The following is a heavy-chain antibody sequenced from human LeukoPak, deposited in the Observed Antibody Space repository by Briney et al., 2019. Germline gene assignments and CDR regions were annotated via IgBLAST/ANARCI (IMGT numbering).Heavy chain of an antibody. CDR3: AREREDTDMAFYLHY. J-gene: IGHJ4*02. D-gene: IGHD5-18*01. V-gene: IGHV3-30*04. CDR1: GFSFTTYS. CDR2: MSYDGSNK. Sequence: GRSLRLSCAASGFSFTTYSMHWVRQAPGKGLEWVAVMSYDGSNKYYADSVKGRFTISRDNSKNTLYLQMNSLRAEDTAAYYCAREREDTDMAFYLHYWGQGTLVTVSS.